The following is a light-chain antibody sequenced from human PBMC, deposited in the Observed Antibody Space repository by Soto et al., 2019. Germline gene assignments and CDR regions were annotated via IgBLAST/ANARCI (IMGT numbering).Light chain of an antibody. CDR1: QSLVHSDGNTY. CDR2: RVS. Sequence: DVVMTQSPLSLPVTLGQPASISCTSSQSLVHSDGNTYLSWYQQRPGQSPRRLIYRVSIRDSGVPDRFSGSGSGTDFTLKISRVEAEDVGVYYCMQGAHWPRTFGQGTKVEIK. CDR3: MQGAHWPRT. J-gene: IGKJ1*01. V-gene: IGKV2-30*02.